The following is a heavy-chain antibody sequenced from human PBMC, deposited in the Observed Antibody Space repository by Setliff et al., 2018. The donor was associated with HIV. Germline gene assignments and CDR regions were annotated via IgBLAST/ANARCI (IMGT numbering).Heavy chain of an antibody. J-gene: IGHJ3*02. CDR1: GFTVSSNY. D-gene: IGHD3-16*01. CDR2: VGAVGGPT. V-gene: IGHV3-23*01. CDR3: AKVFLFGIDVFDI. Sequence: PGGSLRLSCAASGFTVSSNYMSWVRQAPGKGLEWVSTVGAVGGPTHYAESVKGRFTISKDNSKNTLYLQMSSLRDEDTAVYYCAKVFLFGIDVFDIWGQGTMVTVSS.